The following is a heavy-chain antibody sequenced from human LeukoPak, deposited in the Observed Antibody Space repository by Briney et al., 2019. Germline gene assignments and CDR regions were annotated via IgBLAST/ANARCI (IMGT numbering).Heavy chain of an antibody. CDR1: GFTSGIYA. CDR3: GKEVERHLDLNY. J-gene: IGHJ4*02. V-gene: IGHV3-23*01. Sequence: GGSLRLSCAASGFTSGIYAMSWVRQAPGKGLEWVSAFSGGGDSFYADSVEGRFTISRDTSNKILYLHMSSLRAEDTAVYFCGKEVERHLDLNYCGQGTLVTVSS. CDR2: FSGGGDS.